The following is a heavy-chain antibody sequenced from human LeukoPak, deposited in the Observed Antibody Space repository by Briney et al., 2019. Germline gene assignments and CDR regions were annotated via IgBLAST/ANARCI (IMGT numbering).Heavy chain of an antibody. Sequence: PGGSLRLSCAASGFTFTNYGVHWVRQAPGKGLEWVTFIQYDGTKTYYADSVKGRFTISKDNSRDTVFLQMNSLRVDDTAMYYCAKQYGGSGGDAFDIWGQGTMVTVSS. V-gene: IGHV3-30*02. J-gene: IGHJ3*02. CDR1: GFTFTNYG. CDR3: AKQYGGSGGDAFDI. D-gene: IGHD4-23*01. CDR2: IQYDGTKT.